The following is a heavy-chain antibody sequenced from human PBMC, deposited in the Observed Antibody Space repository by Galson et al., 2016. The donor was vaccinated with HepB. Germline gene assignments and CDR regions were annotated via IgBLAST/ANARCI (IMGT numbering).Heavy chain of an antibody. Sequence: LRLSCATSRFTLTTYAIHWVRQAPGKGLEWLAVIWFDGINKFYADSVKGRFTISRDDSKNTVYLQMNSLRVEDTAVYYCARSPPPATPTAGSLDIWGQGTVLTVST. V-gene: IGHV3-33*01. CDR3: ARSPPPATPTAGSLDI. CDR2: IWFDGINK. J-gene: IGHJ3*02. CDR1: RFTLTTYA.